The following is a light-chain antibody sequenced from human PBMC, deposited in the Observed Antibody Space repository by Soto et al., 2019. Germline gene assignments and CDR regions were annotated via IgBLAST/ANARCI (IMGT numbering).Light chain of an antibody. Sequence: DIQMTQSPSTLSASVGDRVTITCRASQSISTWLAWYQQKPGRAPNLLIYDASTLQSGVPSRFSGSGSGTELTLTITNLQPDDFATYYCQQYNSSPTFGQGTKVDIK. V-gene: IGKV1-5*01. CDR2: DAS. CDR1: QSISTW. J-gene: IGKJ1*01. CDR3: QQYNSSPT.